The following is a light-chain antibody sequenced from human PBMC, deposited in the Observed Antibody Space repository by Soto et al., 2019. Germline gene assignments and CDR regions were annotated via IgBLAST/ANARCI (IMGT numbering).Light chain of an antibody. Sequence: QSALTQPAFVSGSPGQSITISCTGTSSDVGGYNYVSWYQHPPGKAPKLMISEVSNRPSGVSNRFSGSKSGNTASLTISGLQAEDEGDYYCFSYADSNNFVFGSGTKVTVL. CDR1: SSDVGGYNY. CDR3: FSYADSNNFV. CDR2: EVS. J-gene: IGLJ1*01. V-gene: IGLV2-14*01.